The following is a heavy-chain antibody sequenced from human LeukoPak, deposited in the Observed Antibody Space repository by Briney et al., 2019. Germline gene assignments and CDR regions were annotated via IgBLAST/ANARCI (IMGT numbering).Heavy chain of an antibody. J-gene: IGHJ5*02. D-gene: IGHD3-10*01. CDR2: INHSGST. Sequence: PSETLSLTCAVYGGSFSGYYWSWIRQPPGKGLEWIGEINHSGSTNYNPSLKSRVTISVDTSKNQFSLKLSSVTAADTAVYYCASGLWFGEFNWFDPWGQGTLVTVSS. CDR3: ASGLWFGEFNWFDP. V-gene: IGHV4-34*01. CDR1: GGSFSGYY.